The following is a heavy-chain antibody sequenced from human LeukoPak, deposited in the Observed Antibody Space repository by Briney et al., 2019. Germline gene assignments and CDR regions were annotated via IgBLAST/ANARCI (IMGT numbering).Heavy chain of an antibody. J-gene: IGHJ6*04. V-gene: IGHV1-18*01. CDR1: GYTFSSHC. CDR2: ISAYNGNT. Sequence: ASVKVSRKASGYTFSSHCISWVRQAPGQGLYWMEPISAYNGNTNYAQKLQGRVTMTTDTSTSTAYMELRSLTSDDTAVYYCVRDRRPYDILTGLVSLDVWGKGTTVTVSS. CDR3: VRDRRPYDILTGLVSLDV. D-gene: IGHD3-9*01.